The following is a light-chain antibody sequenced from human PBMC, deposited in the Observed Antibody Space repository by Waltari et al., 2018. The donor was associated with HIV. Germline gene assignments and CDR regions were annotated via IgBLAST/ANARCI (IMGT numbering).Light chain of an antibody. J-gene: IGKJ2*01. Sequence: DIVMTQSPDSLTVSLGERDTINCKSSQSVLYSSSNKNSLAWYQQKPGQPPKLLIYWASTREPGVPDRFSGSGSGTVFTLTISSLQAEDVAVYYCQQYYNTPYTFGQGTKLEIK. V-gene: IGKV4-1*01. CDR2: WAS. CDR1: QSVLYSSSNKNS. CDR3: QQYYNTPYT.